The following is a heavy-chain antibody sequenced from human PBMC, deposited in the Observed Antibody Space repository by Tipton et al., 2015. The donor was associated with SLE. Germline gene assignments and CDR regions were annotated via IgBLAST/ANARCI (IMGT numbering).Heavy chain of an antibody. CDR2: MNPNSGVA. J-gene: IGHJ5*02. D-gene: IGHD1-14*01. CDR1: GYTFTTYD. CDR3: ARDPDHDPPP. V-gene: IGHV1-2*06. Sequence: QVQLVQSGAEVKKPGASVKVSCKASGYTFTTYDINWVRQATGQGLEWMGRMNPNSGVANLAQKFQRRVTMTRDRSISTVYMDLTNLRSDDTAVYYCARDPDHDPPPWGQGTLLTVSS.